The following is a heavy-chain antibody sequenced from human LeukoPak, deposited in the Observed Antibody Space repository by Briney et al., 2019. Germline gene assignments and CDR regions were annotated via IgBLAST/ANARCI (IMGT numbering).Heavy chain of an antibody. V-gene: IGHV3-23*01. CDR3: AKVPYSDYGSGRPPFMDV. CDR1: GVTFSSYA. CDR2: LSNTGIAT. J-gene: IGHJ6*02. Sequence: GGCLRLSCAASGVTFSSYAMSWVRQASGKGLEWVSTLSNTGIATYYAESVKGRFTISRDSYENTLFLQMNYLQAEDTAIYSCAKVPYSDYGSGRPPFMDVWGQGTTVAVSS. D-gene: IGHD3-10*01.